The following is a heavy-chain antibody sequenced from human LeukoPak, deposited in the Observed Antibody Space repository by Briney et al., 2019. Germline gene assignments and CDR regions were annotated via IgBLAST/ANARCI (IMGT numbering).Heavy chain of an antibody. D-gene: IGHD4-17*01. CDR2: IYSSDSDP. Sequence: GESLKISCKGSGYTFINYWIGWVRQMPGKGLGWMGIIYSSDSDPRYSPSFRGQVTISADKSISTAYLQWSSLKASDTAMYYCASHDYGDYGTFKYWGQGTLVTVSS. V-gene: IGHV5-51*01. CDR3: ASHDYGDYGTFKY. J-gene: IGHJ4*02. CDR1: GYTFINYW.